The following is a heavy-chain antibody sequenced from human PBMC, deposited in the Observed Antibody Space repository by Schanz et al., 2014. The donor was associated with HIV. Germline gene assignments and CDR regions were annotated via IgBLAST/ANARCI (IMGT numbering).Heavy chain of an antibody. D-gene: IGHD3-16*01. CDR2: INTYNGQT. Sequence: QVQLVQSGSEVGKPGASVKVSCKASGYTFTNYAFGWVRQAPGQGLEWVGSINTYNGQTDYGRKLQGRVTMTRDTSISTAYMELSRLRSDDTAVYYCARGLKDYYYALDVWGQGTTVIVSS. CDR3: ARGLKDYYYALDV. J-gene: IGHJ6*02. V-gene: IGHV1-18*01. CDR1: GYTFTNYA.